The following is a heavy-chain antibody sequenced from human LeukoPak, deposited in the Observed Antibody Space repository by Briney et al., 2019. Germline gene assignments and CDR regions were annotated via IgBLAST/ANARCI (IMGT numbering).Heavy chain of an antibody. CDR2: ISSGSRYI. V-gene: IGHV3-21*01. D-gene: IGHD6-13*01. Sequence: SGGSLRLSCAASGFTFSTYSMIWVRQAPGKGLEWVSSISSGSRYIYSADSMKGRFTVSRDNTKSSLYLQMNSLRAEDTAVYYCARVQEAAAFDYWGQGTLVTVSS. J-gene: IGHJ4*02. CDR3: ARVQEAAAFDY. CDR1: GFTFSTYS.